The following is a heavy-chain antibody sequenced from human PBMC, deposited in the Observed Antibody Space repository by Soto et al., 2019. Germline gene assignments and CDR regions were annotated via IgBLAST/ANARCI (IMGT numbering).Heavy chain of an antibody. V-gene: IGHV3-7*01. Sequence: GGSLRLSGAASGFTFSNYWMSWVRQAPGKGLEWVANIKQDGSEKYYVDSVKGRFTISRDNAKNSLYLQMNSLRAEDTAIYYCASDTYGDPFDYRAQRTPVTGSS. D-gene: IGHD4-17*01. J-gene: IGHJ4*02. CDR3: ASDTYGDPFDY. CDR1: GFTFSNYW. CDR2: IKQDGSEK.